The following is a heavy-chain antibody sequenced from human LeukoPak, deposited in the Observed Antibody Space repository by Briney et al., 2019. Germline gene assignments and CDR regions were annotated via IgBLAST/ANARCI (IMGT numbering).Heavy chain of an antibody. V-gene: IGHV4-34*01. D-gene: IGHD3-10*01. Sequence: PSETLSLTCAVYGGSFSGYYWSWLRQPPGKGLEWLGEINHSGSTNYNPSLKSRVTISVDTPKNQFSLKLSSVTAADTAVYYCARDRMVRGVRNWFDPWGQGTLVTVSS. CDR3: ARDRMVRGVRNWFDP. CDR1: GGSFSGYY. CDR2: INHSGST. J-gene: IGHJ5*02.